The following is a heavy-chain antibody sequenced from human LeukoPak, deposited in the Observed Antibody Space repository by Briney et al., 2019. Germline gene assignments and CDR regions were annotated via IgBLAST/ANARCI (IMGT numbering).Heavy chain of an antibody. J-gene: IGHJ4*02. D-gene: IGHD6-25*01. CDR3: AKCWASGRNPLFDY. Sequence: GGSLRLSCAASGFTFSSCAMSWVRQAPGKGLEWVSAISGSGGSTYYADSVKGRFTISRDNSKNTLYLQMNSLRAEDTAVYYCAKCWASGRNPLFDYWGQGTLVTVSS. CDR2: ISGSGGST. CDR1: GFTFSSCA. V-gene: IGHV3-23*01.